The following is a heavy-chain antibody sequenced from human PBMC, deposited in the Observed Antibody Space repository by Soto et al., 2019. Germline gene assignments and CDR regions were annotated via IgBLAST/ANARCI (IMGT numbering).Heavy chain of an antibody. Sequence: SETLSLTCTVSGGSGIISYFWVCFRQAPGKGLEWLGFIFFSGSTTYNPSLKSRISMSVDTSNNHFSLDLTSVTAADSAVYFSARGPSITQDDCGSGYDYWGPGIQFTVSS. J-gene: IGHJ4*02. CDR3: ARGPSITQDDCGSGYDY. D-gene: IGHD3-3*01. V-gene: IGHV4-59*12. CDR2: IFFSGST. CDR1: GGSGIISYF.